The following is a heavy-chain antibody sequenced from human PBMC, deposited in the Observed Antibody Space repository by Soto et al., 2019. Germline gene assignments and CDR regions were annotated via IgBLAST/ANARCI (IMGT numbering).Heavy chain of an antibody. Sequence: QVQLQESGPGLVKPSETLSLTCTVSGGSISSYYWSWIRQPPGKGLEWIGYIYYSGSTNYNPSLKSRVTISVDTSKNQFSLKLSSVTAADTAVYYCARGLNTDYWGQGTLVTVSS. CDR3: ARGLNTDY. J-gene: IGHJ4*02. V-gene: IGHV4-59*01. CDR2: IYYSGST. CDR1: GGSISSYY.